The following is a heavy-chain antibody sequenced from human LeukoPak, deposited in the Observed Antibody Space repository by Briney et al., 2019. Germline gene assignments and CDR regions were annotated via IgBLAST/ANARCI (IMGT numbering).Heavy chain of an antibody. CDR3: ARDRSTAAAGRSWYFDL. Sequence: ASVKVSCKASGYTFTSYGISWVRQAPGQGLEWMGWISAYNGNTNYAQKLQGRVTMTRDMSTSTVYMELSSLRSEDTAVYYCARDRSTAAAGRSWYFDLWGRGTLVTVSS. D-gene: IGHD6-13*01. J-gene: IGHJ2*01. CDR1: GYTFTSYG. V-gene: IGHV1-18*01. CDR2: ISAYNGNT.